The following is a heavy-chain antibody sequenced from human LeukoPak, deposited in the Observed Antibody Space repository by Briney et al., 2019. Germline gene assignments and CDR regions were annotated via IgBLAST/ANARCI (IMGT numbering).Heavy chain of an antibody. V-gene: IGHV3-49*03. CDR3: TRDQPGYYDRGGYSWGYFQH. CDR1: GFTFGGYG. Sequence: GRSLRLSCTASGFTFGGYGMSWFRQAPGKGLEWVGGISSKAYGGTIEYAASVKARFTISRDDSKSIAYLQMNSLKTEDTAVYYCTRDQPGYYDRGGYSWGYFQHWGQGTLVTVSS. D-gene: IGHD3-22*01. CDR2: ISSKAYGGTI. J-gene: IGHJ1*01.